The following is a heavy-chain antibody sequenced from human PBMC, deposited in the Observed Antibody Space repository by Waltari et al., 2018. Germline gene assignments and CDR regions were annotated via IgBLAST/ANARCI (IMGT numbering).Heavy chain of an antibody. CDR2: IYYSGST. CDR3: ARGLCSSTSCYLGYFDY. D-gene: IGHD2-2*01. CDR1: GGSISSYY. J-gene: IGHJ4*02. V-gene: IGHV4-59*01. Sequence: QVQLLESGPGLVKPSETLSLPCTVSGGSISSYYWSWIRQPPGKGLEWIGYIYYSGSTNYNPSLKSRVTISVDTSKNQFSLKLSSVTAADTAVYYCARGLCSSTSCYLGYFDYWGQGTLVTVSS.